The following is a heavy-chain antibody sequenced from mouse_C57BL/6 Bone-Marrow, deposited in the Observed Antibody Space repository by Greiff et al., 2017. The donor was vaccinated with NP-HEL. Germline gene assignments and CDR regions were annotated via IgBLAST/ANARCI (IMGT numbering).Heavy chain of an antibody. V-gene: IGHV1-69*01. CDR1: GYTFTSYW. D-gene: IGHD2-3*01. J-gene: IGHJ3*01. CDR3: SRSDDGYYLAY. CDR2: IDPSDSYT. Sequence: VQLQQPGAELVMPGASVKLSCKASGYTFTSYWMHWVKQRPGQGLEWIGEIDPSDSYTNYNQKFKGKSTLTVDKSSSTAYMHHSHLTSQNSAVYYCSRSDDGYYLAYWGQGTLVTVSA.